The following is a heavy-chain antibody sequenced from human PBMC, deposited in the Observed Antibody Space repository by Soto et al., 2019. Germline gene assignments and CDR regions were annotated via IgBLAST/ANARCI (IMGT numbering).Heavy chain of an antibody. Sequence: GGSLRLSCAASGFMFSNYIMTWVRQAPGKGLEWVSYISPSSGPIYYAVSVKGRFTISRDNAKDSLYLQMNSLRVEDTAVYYCARVASPYDYMDVWGKGTTVTVSS. CDR3: ARVASPYDYMDV. D-gene: IGHD3-16*01. J-gene: IGHJ6*03. CDR2: ISPSSGPI. CDR1: GFMFSNYI. V-gene: IGHV3-48*01.